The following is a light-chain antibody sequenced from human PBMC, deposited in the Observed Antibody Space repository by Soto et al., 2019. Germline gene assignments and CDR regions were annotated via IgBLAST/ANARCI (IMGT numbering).Light chain of an antibody. J-gene: IGLJ2*01. CDR2: EVS. Sequence: QSVLTQPPSASGSPGQSVTISCTGTSSDVGGYNYVSWYRQHPGKAPKLMIYEVSKRPSGVPDRFSGSKSGNTASLTVSGLQAEDEAEYYCSSYAGSNNLVFGGGTKLTVL. CDR1: SSDVGGYNY. V-gene: IGLV2-8*01. CDR3: SSYAGSNNLV.